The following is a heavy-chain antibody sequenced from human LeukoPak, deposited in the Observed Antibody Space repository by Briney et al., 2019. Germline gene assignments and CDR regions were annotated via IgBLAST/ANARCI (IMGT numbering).Heavy chain of an antibody. CDR1: GYTFTSYY. D-gene: IGHD3-22*01. Sequence: ASVKVSCKASGYTFTSYYMHWVRQAPGQGLEWMGIINPSGGSTSYAQKFQGRVTMTTDTSTSTAYMELRSLRSDDTAVYYCARYIEDYYDSSGYLDYWGQGTLVTVSS. V-gene: IGHV1-46*01. CDR3: ARYIEDYYDSSGYLDY. CDR2: INPSGGST. J-gene: IGHJ4*02.